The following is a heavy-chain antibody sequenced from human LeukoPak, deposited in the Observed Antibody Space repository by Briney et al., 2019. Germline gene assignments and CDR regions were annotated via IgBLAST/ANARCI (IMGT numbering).Heavy chain of an antibody. D-gene: IGHD3-3*01. J-gene: IGHJ3*02. CDR1: GGSISSGSYY. Sequence: PSQTLSLTCTVSGGSISSGSYYWSWIRQPAGKGLGWIGRIYTSGSTNYNPSLKSRVTISVDTSKNQFSLKLSSVTAADTAVYYCARVKPGITIFGVYNAFDIWGQGTTVTVSS. CDR2: IYTSGST. V-gene: IGHV4-61*02. CDR3: ARVKPGITIFGVYNAFDI.